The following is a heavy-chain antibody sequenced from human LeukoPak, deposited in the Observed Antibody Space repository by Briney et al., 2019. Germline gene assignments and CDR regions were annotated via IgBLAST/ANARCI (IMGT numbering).Heavy chain of an antibody. J-gene: IGHJ4*02. CDR1: GFTFSSYS. V-gene: IGHV3-48*01. D-gene: IGHD3-22*01. Sequence: GGSLRLSCAASGFTFSSYSMNWVRQAPGKGLEWVSYISSSSSTIYYADSVKGRFTISRDNAKNSLYLQMNSLRAEDTAVYYCARDSADLYYCDSSGYLDYWGQGTLVTVSS. CDR2: ISSSSSTI. CDR3: ARDSADLYYCDSSGYLDY.